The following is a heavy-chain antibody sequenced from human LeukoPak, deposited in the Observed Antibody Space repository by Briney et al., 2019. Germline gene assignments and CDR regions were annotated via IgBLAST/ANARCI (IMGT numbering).Heavy chain of an antibody. CDR2: INSDGSST. CDR1: GFTFSSYW. D-gene: IGHD4-17*01. Sequence: GGSLRLSCVASGFTFSSYWMHWVRHAPGKGLVWVSRINSDGSSTSYADSVKGRFTISRDNAKNTLYLQMNSLRAEDTAVYYCARVDYGGSHCDYWGQGTLVTVSS. J-gene: IGHJ4*02. CDR3: ARVDYGGSHCDY. V-gene: IGHV3-74*01.